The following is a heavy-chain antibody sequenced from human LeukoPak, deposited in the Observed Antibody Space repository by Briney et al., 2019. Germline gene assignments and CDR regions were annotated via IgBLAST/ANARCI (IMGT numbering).Heavy chain of an antibody. Sequence: GASVKVSCKASGYTFTGYYMHWVRQAPGQGLEWMGRINPNSGGTNYAQKFQGRVTMTTDTSTSTAYMELRSLRSDDTAVYYCAREWGSGYYLYWGQGTLVTVSS. J-gene: IGHJ4*02. D-gene: IGHD3-22*01. V-gene: IGHV1-2*06. CDR1: GYTFTGYY. CDR2: INPNSGGT. CDR3: AREWGSGYYLY.